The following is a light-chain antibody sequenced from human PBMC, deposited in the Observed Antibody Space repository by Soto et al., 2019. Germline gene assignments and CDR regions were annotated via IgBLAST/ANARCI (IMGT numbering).Light chain of an antibody. CDR2: AAS. V-gene: IGKV1-39*01. CDR1: QSISSY. Sequence: DIQMTQSPSSLSASVGDRVTITYRASQSISSYLNWYQQKPGRAPKLLIYAASSLQSGVPSRFSGSGTGTDFTLTISSLQPEDFATYYCQQSYSTPQTCGQGTKVDIK. J-gene: IGKJ1*01. CDR3: QQSYSTPQT.